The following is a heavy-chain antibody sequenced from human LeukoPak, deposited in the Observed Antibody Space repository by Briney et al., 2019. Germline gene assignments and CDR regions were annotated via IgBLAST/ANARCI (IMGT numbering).Heavy chain of an antibody. V-gene: IGHV1-69*05. J-gene: IGHJ4*02. D-gene: IGHD1-26*01. CDR3: ARGPGATPKYTFDY. CDR2: IIPIFGTA. Sequence: GASVKVSCKASGGTFSRYSISWVRQAPGQGLEWMGGIIPIFGTANYAQKFQGRVTITTDESTSTAYMELSSLRSEDTAVYYCARGPGATPKYTFDYWGQGTLVTVSS. CDR1: GGTFSRYS.